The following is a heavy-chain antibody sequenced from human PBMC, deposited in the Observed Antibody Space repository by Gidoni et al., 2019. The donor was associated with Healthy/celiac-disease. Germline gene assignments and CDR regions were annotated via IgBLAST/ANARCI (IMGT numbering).Heavy chain of an antibody. CDR1: GFSLSTSVMG. V-gene: IGHV2-5*02. CDR3: EHSFFGYSSSGNLDY. D-gene: IGHD6-6*01. J-gene: IGHJ4*02. CDR2: LYGDDDK. Sequence: QITLKESCPTLVKPTQTLTLTCNISGFSLSTSVMGVGLLRQPPGKSLELLALLYGDDDKRYSPSRKSRLTSTKDNSKNQVVLTMTNMDPVDTATYYCEHSFFGYSSSGNLDYWGQGTLVTVSS.